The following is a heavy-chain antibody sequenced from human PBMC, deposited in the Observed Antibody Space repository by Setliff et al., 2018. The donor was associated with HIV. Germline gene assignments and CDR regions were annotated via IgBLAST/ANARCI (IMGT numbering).Heavy chain of an antibody. CDR3: ARGHSSSTNWFFDL. CDR2: IIPMFGTE. V-gene: IGHV1-69*06. D-gene: IGHD6-6*01. J-gene: IGHJ2*01. CDR1: GYTFTSFA. Sequence: SVKVSCKASGYTFTSFAMHWVRQAPGQRLEWMGWIIPMFGTENYAQKFQGRVTLTADKFTTTAYMELSRLTSDDTAVYYCARGHSSSTNWFFDLWGRGTLVTV.